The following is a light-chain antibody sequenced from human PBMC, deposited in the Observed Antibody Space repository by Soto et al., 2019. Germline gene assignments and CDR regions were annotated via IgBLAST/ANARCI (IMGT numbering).Light chain of an antibody. CDR1: QSVSNNY. CDR2: GSS. J-gene: IGKJ2*01. CDR3: QQYGTSPPYT. Sequence: EVVLTQSPGTLSLSPGERATLSCRASQSVSNNYFAWYQQKPGQAPRLLIFGSSDRATGIPDRFSGSGSGTDFTLTISRLDPEDFAVSYCQQYGTSPPYTFGQGTKLEIK. V-gene: IGKV3-20*01.